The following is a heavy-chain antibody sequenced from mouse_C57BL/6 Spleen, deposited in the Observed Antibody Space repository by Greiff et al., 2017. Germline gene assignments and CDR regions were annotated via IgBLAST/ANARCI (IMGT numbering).Heavy chain of an antibody. CDR2: ISSGSSTI. Sequence: EVMLVESGGGLVKPGASLKLSCAASGFTFSDYGMHWVRQAPEKGLEWVVYISSGSSTIYYADTVKGRCTISRDNAKNTLFLQMTRLRSEDTAMYYCARRLGQGNAWFAYWGQGTLVTVSA. CDR3: ARRLGQGNAWFAY. CDR1: GFTFSDYG. D-gene: IGHD3-3*01. J-gene: IGHJ3*01. V-gene: IGHV5-17*01.